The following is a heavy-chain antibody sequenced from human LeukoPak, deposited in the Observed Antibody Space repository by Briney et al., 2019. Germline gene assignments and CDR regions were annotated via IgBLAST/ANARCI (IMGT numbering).Heavy chain of an antibody. Sequence: ASVKVSCKASGYTFTSYGITWVRQAPGQGLEWMGWISAYNGNTNSAQKLQGRVTMTTDTSTSTAYMELSSLRSEDTAVYYCARQSFSSTRRNNWFDPWGQGTLVTVSS. D-gene: IGHD2-2*01. CDR1: GYTFTSYG. V-gene: IGHV1-18*01. CDR3: ARQSFSSTRRNNWFDP. CDR2: ISAYNGNT. J-gene: IGHJ5*02.